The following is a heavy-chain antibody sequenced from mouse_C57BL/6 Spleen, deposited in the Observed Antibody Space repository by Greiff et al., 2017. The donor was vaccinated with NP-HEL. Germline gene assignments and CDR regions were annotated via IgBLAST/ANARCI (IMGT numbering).Heavy chain of an antibody. CDR3: ANYYGSSPWFAY. V-gene: IGHV3-6*01. D-gene: IGHD1-1*01. J-gene: IGHJ3*01. CDR1: RYSITSGYY. Sequence: EVQLQQSGPGLVKPSQSLSLTCSVTRYSITSGYYWNWIRQFPGNKLEWMGYISYDGSNNYNPSLKNRISITRDTSKNQFFLKLNSVTTEDTATYYCANYYGSSPWFAYWGQGTLVTVSA. CDR2: ISYDGSN.